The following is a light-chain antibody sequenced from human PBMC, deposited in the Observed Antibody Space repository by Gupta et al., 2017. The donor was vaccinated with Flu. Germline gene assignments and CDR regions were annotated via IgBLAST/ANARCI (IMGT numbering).Light chain of an antibody. Sequence: SSEVGGYNYVSWYQHNPGRAPKLMIFNVNDRPSGISNRFSGSKSGNTASLTISGLQAEDEANYYCASFTRSPTLVVFGGGTKLTVL. CDR1: SSEVGGYNY. J-gene: IGLJ2*01. CDR3: ASFTRSPTLVV. V-gene: IGLV2-14*03. CDR2: NVN.